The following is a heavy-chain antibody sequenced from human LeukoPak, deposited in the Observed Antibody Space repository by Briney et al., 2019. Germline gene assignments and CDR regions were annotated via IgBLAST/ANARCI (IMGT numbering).Heavy chain of an antibody. Sequence: GGSLRLSCAASGFTFSTYSMNWVRQAPGKGLEWVSSISSSSSYIYYADSVKGRFTISRDNAKNSLHLQMNSLRAEDTAVYYCARVADYYYYMDVWGKGTTVTVSS. CDR1: GFTFSTYS. V-gene: IGHV3-21*01. CDR3: ARVADYYYYMDV. J-gene: IGHJ6*03. CDR2: ISSSSSYI.